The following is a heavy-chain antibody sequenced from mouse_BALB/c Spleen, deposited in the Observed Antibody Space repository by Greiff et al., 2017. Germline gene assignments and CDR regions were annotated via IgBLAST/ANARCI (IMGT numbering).Heavy chain of an antibody. J-gene: IGHJ2*01. D-gene: IGHD1-1*01. CDR2: IDPANGNT. CDR3: ARWDYYGSVDY. Sequence: EVQLQQSGAELVKPGASVKLSCTASGFNIKDTYMHWVKQRPEQGLEWIGRIDPANGNTKYDPKFQGKATITADTSSNTAYLQLSSLTSEDTAVYYCARWDYYGSVDYWGQGTTLTVSS. CDR1: GFNIKDTY. V-gene: IGHV14-3*02.